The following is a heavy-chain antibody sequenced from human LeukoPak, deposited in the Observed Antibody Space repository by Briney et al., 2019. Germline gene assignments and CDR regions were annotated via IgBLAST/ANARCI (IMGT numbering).Heavy chain of an antibody. CDR3: ARGEQQLVKGFDY. D-gene: IGHD6-13*01. J-gene: IGHJ4*02. V-gene: IGHV4-4*02. CDR1: GVSISNDNW. CDR2: IYHSGMT. Sequence: PSETLSLTCAVSGVSISNDNWWSWVRQPPGKGLEWIGEIYHSGMTKYNPSLKSRVTISVDKSKNQFSLQLSSVTAADTAVYYCARGEQQLVKGFDYWGQGTLVTVSS.